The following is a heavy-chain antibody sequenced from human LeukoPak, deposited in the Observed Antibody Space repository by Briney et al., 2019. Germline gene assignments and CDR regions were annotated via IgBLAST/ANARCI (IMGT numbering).Heavy chain of an antibody. CDR3: AKSLTFTSPTYFDY. V-gene: IGHV3-23*01. CDR2: ISDSGGST. D-gene: IGHD2/OR15-2a*01. J-gene: IGHJ4*02. CDR1: GFTFSTYG. Sequence: GGSLRLTCAASGFTFSTYGMSWVRQAPGKGLEWVSGISDSGGSTYDGDSVEGRFALSRDNSKNTLFLKMNSLRAEDTAVYYCAKSLTFTSPTYFDYWGQGTLVTVSS.